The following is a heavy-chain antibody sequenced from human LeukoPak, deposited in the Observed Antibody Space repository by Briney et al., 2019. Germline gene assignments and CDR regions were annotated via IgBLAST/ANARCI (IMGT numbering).Heavy chain of an antibody. CDR3: AGTSRGEYYFDY. V-gene: IGHV1-69*13. CDR1: GGTFSSYA. D-gene: IGHD2-2*01. CDR2: IIPIFGTV. J-gene: IGHJ4*02. Sequence: GASVKVSCKASGGTFSSYAISWVRQAPGQGLEWMGGIIPIFGTVNCAQKFQGRVTITADESTSTAYMELSSLRSEDTAVYYCAGTSRGEYYFDYWGQGTLVTVSS.